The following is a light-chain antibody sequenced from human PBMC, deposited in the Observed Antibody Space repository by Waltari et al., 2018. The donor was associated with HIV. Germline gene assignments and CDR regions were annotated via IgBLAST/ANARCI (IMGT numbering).Light chain of an antibody. J-gene: IGKJ1*01. CDR2: GAS. V-gene: IGKV3-15*01. Sequence: EIVMTQSPATLSVTPAKTATLSCRASQSISSNLAWYQQKPGQAPRLLIYGASTRATGVPARFSGSGSGTEFTLTISSLQSEDFAVYYCQQYNTWPPAFGQGTKVEIK. CDR1: QSISSN. CDR3: QQYNTWPPA.